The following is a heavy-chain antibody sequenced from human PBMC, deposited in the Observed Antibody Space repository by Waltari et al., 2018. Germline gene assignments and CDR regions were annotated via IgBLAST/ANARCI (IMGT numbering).Heavy chain of an antibody. CDR2: IYSGGST. CDR1: GFTVSRNY. CDR3: AREKYSSSSPAFDI. D-gene: IGHD6-6*01. J-gene: IGHJ3*02. V-gene: IGHV3-66*02. Sequence: EVQLVESGGGLVQPGGSLSLSCAASGFTVSRNYMSWVRQAPGKGLEWVSVIYSGGSTYYADSVKGRFTISRDNSKNTLYLQMNSLRAEDTAVYYCAREKYSSSSPAFDIWGQGTMVTVSS.